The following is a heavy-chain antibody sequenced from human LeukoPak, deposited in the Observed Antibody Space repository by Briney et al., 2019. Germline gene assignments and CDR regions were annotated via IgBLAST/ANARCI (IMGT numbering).Heavy chain of an antibody. Sequence: SETLSLTCTVSGGSISSGDYYWSWIRQPPGKGLEWIGYIYYSGSTYYNPSLKSRVTISVDTSKNQFSLKLSSVTAADTAVYYCARDNYYDSSGYVPWGQGTLVTVSS. D-gene: IGHD3-22*01. J-gene: IGHJ5*02. CDR2: IYYSGST. CDR3: ARDNYYDSSGYVP. CDR1: GGSISSGDYY. V-gene: IGHV4-30-4*01.